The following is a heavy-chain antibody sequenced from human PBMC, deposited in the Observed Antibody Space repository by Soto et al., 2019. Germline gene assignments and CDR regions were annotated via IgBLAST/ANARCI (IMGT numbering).Heavy chain of an antibody. CDR3: AKDSGQLPAYFDH. D-gene: IGHD2-2*01. J-gene: IGHJ4*02. V-gene: IGHV3-30*18. Sequence: QVQLVESGGGVVQPGRSLRLSCAASGFTFRNYDMHWVRQAPCKGLEWVTAISYDGSNKYYADSVKGRFTISRDNSKNTMFLEVNGLRVEDTAVYFCAKDSGQLPAYFDHWGQGTLVTVSS. CDR2: ISYDGSNK. CDR1: GFTFRNYD.